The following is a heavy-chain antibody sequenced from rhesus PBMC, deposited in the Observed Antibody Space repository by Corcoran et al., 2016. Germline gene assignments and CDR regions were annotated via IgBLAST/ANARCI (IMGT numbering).Heavy chain of an antibody. CDR1: GGSISDDYY. V-gene: IGHV4-106*01. CDR3: ARSKGVTLFDY. J-gene: IGHJ4*01. Sequence: QVQLQESGPGLVKPSETLSLTCAVSGGSISDDYYWSWIRQPPGKGLEWIGYIYGSGGGTIYNPSLKNRVTISIDTSKNQFFLRLSSVTAADTAVYYCARSKGVTLFDYWGQGVLVTVSS. CDR2: IYGSGGGT. D-gene: IGHD4-23*01.